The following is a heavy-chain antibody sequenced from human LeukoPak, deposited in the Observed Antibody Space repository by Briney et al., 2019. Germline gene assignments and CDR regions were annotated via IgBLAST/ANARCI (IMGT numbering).Heavy chain of an antibody. CDR3: ARAGFCSSTSCYPGPNYYYMDV. CDR1: GGSFSGYY. V-gene: IGHV4-34*01. J-gene: IGHJ6*03. D-gene: IGHD2-2*01. CDR2: INHSGST. Sequence: SETLSLTCAVYGGSFSGYYWSWIRQPPGKGLEWIGEINHSGSTNYNPSLKSRVTISVDTSKNQFSLKLSSVTAADTAVYYCARAGFCSSTSCYPGPNYYYMDVWGKGTTVTVSS.